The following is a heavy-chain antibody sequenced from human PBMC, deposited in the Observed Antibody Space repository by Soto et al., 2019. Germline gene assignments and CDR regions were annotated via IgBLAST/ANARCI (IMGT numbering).Heavy chain of an antibody. V-gene: IGHV3-23*01. CDR2: VSASGLNT. D-gene: IGHD5-12*01. CDR1: GFTFSTYA. Sequence: GGSLRLSCAASGFTFSTYAMAWVRQAPGKGLEWVSGVSASGLNTDYADPVKGRFYISRDNSKNTVSLHMNSLRAEDTAFYHCAKGLRSGYDYKAVDIWGQGTMVTVSS. CDR3: AKGLRSGYDYKAVDI. J-gene: IGHJ3*02.